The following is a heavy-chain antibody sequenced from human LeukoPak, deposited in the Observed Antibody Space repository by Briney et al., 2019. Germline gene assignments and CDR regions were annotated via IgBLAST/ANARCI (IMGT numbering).Heavy chain of an antibody. Sequence: GGSLRLSCAASGFTFSSYAMHWVRQAPGKGLEWVAVISYDGSNKYYADSVKGRFTISRDNAKNSLYLQMNSLRAEDTAVYYCARMGSSSSSYWGQGTLVTVSS. CDR2: ISYDGSNK. D-gene: IGHD6-6*01. J-gene: IGHJ4*02. CDR3: ARMGSSSSSY. V-gene: IGHV3-30-3*01. CDR1: GFTFSSYA.